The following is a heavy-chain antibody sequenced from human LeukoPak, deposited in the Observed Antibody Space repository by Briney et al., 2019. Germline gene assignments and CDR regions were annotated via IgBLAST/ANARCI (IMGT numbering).Heavy chain of an antibody. V-gene: IGHV3-33*01. CDR3: AREENDSGYTSVYYFYGMDV. CDR1: GFSFDTYG. CDR2: TWYDGNEK. D-gene: IGHD6-19*01. Sequence: GGSLRLSCAAPGFSFDTYGMHWVRHAPGKGLDWVAVTWYDGNEKYYADSVKGRFTISRDNSKKTLYLQMNSLRAEDTAVYYCAREENDSGYTSVYYFYGMDVWGKGTTVTVSS. J-gene: IGHJ6*04.